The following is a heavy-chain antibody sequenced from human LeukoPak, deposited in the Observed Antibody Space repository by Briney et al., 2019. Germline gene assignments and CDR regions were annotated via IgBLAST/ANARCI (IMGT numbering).Heavy chain of an antibody. J-gene: IGHJ4*02. CDR1: RSTFSSYG. CDR3: AKDGALYGGNTYFDY. Sequence: GGSLRLSCATSRSTFSSYGMHWVRQAPGKGLEWVAFIRYDGSNKYYADSVKGRFTISRDNSKNTLYLQMSSLRAEDTAVYYCAKDGALYGGNTYFDYWDQGTLVTVSS. D-gene: IGHD4-23*01. V-gene: IGHV3-30*02. CDR2: IRYDGSNK.